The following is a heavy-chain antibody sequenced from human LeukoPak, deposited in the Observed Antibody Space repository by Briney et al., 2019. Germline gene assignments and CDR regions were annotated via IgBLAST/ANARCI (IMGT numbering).Heavy chain of an antibody. CDR1: GGSISSTSYY. J-gene: IGHJ2*01. D-gene: IGHD3-22*01. CDR3: ARRAMSSGYDGWYFDL. V-gene: IGHV4-39*01. CDR2: IYYSGNT. Sequence: PSETLSLTCTVSGGSISSTSYYWGWIRQPPGKGLEGIGTIYYSGNTYYNPSLKSRVTMSVDTSKNQFSLNLTSVTAADTAVYFCARRAMSSGYDGWYFDLWGRGTLVTVSS.